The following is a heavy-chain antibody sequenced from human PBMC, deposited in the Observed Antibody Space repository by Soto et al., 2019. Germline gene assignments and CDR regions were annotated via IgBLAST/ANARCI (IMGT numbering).Heavy chain of an antibody. V-gene: IGHV3-23*01. D-gene: IGHD2-21*02. CDR3: AKVVVGATAVLAWAPKSRPAKYFQH. CDR1: GLTVSNFA. J-gene: IGHJ1*01. CDR2: ISGGARTT. Sequence: EVHLLESGGGLVRPGGSLRLSCAASGLTVSNFAMSWVRQAPGKGLGWVSTISGGARTTDYAESVKGRFTISRDNSKNTVFLQMDSLRAEDTAVYYCAKVVVGATAVLAWAPKSRPAKYFQHWGQGALVTVSS.